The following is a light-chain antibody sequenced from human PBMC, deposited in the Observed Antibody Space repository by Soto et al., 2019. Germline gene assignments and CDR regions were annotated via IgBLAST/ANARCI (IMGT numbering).Light chain of an antibody. V-gene: IGLV2-14*01. CDR3: SSYTSSSPPYV. CDR1: SSDVGSYNY. J-gene: IGLJ1*01. Sequence: QSALTQPASVSGSPGQSITISCTGTSSDVGSYNYVSWYQQHPGKAPKLMIYDVSNRPSGVSNRFSGSKSGNTASLTISGLQAEDEADYYCSSYTSSSPPYVFGTGTKLTVL. CDR2: DVS.